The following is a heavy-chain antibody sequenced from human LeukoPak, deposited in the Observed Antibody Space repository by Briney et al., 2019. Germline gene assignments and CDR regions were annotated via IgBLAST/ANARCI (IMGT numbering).Heavy chain of an antibody. CDR3: ASGIAAAAPDY. D-gene: IGHD6-13*01. V-gene: IGHV4-38-2*02. CDR2: IYYSGST. J-gene: IGHJ4*02. CDR1: GYSISSGYY. Sequence: SETLSLTCTVSGYSISSGYYWGWIRQPPGKGLEWIGYIYYSGSTNYNPSLKSRVTISVDTSKNQFSLKLSSVTAADTAVYYCASGIAAAAPDYWGQGTLVTVSS.